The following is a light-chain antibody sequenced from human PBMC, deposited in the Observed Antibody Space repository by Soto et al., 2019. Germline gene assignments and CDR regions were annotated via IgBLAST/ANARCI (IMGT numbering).Light chain of an antibody. J-gene: IGLJ2*01. CDR3: HSYDVSLSGPG. CDR2: DNN. Sequence: QSVLTKPPSVSGAPGQRVTISCTGSSSNIGAGYDVHWYQQLPGTAPKVLIYDNNNRPSGVPDRFSGSKSGTSASLAITGLQAEDDADYYCHSYDVSLSGPGFGGGTQLTVL. CDR1: SSNIGAGYD. V-gene: IGLV1-40*01.